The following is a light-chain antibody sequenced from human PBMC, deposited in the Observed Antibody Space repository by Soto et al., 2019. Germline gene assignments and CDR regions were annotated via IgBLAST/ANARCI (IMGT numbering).Light chain of an antibody. Sequence: EIVLTQSPATLSLSPGERATLSCRASQSVSSYLAWYQQKPGQAPRLLIYDASNRATGITARFSGSGSGTDFPLTISSLEPEDFAVYYCQQRSNWPRISCGRGTRLEIK. CDR2: DAS. CDR3: QQRSNWPRIS. CDR1: QSVSSY. V-gene: IGKV3-11*01. J-gene: IGKJ5*01.